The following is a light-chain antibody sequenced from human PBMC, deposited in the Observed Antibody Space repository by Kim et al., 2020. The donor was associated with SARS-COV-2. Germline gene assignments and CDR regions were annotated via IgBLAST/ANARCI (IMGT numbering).Light chain of an antibody. Sequence: EIVLTQSPGTLSLSPGERATLSCRASQSVSSSYLAWYQQKPGQAPRLLIYGASSRATGIPDRFSGSGSGTDFTLTISRLEREDFAVYYCQQYGSSPSFGGGTKVDIK. J-gene: IGKJ4*01. CDR2: GAS. CDR3: QQYGSSPS. V-gene: IGKV3-20*01. CDR1: QSVSSSY.